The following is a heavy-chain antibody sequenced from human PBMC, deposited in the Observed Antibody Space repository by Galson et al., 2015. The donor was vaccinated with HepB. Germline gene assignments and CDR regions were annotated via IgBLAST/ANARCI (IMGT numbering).Heavy chain of an antibody. J-gene: IGHJ3*02. D-gene: IGHD4-17*01. CDR1: GFTFSSYG. CDR3: AREGGFDYGDHAARGAFEI. V-gene: IGHV3-33*01. CDR2: IWYDGSNK. Sequence: SLRLSCAASGFTFSSYGMHWVRQAPGKGLEWVAVIWYDGSNKYYADSVKGRFTISRDNSKNTLYLQMNSLRAEDTAVYCCAREGGFDYGDHAARGAFEIWGQGTMVTVSS.